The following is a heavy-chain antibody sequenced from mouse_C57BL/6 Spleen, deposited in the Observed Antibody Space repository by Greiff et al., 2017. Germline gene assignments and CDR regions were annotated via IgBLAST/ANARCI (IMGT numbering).Heavy chain of an antibody. V-gene: IGHV1-52*01. D-gene: IGHD2-1*01. CDR2: IDPSDSET. J-gene: IGHJ4*01. Sequence: QVQLQQPGAELVRPGSSVKLSCKASGYTFTSYWMHWVKQRPIQGLEWIGNIDPSDSETHYNQKFKDKATLTVDKSSSTAYMQLSSLTSEDSAVYYCARAGYYGNYLYAMGYWGQGTSVTVST. CDR1: GYTFTSYW. CDR3: ARAGYYGNYLYAMGY.